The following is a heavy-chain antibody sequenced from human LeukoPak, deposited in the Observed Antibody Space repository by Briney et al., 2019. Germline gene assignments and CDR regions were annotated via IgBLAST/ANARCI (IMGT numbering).Heavy chain of an antibody. V-gene: IGHV3-66*01. CDR1: GFTVSSNY. D-gene: IGHD2-2*01. CDR3: ARVAVVYYYGMDV. Sequence: PGGSLRLSCAASGFTVSSNYMSWVRQAPGKGLEWVSVIYSGGSTYYADSVKGRFTISRDNSKNTLYLQMNSLRAEDTAVYYCARVAVVYYYGMDVWGQGTTVTVS. CDR2: IYSGGST. J-gene: IGHJ6*02.